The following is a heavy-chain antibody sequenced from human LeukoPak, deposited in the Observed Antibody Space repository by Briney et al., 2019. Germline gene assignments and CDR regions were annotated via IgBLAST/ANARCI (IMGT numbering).Heavy chain of an antibody. CDR1: GGSISSYY. Sequence: LETLSLTCTVSGGSISSYYWSWIRQPPGKGLEWIGYIYYSGSTNYNPSLKSRVTISVDRSKNQFSLKLSSVTAADTAVYYCARVYDSSGYIDYWGQGTLVTVSS. J-gene: IGHJ4*02. CDR3: ARVYDSSGYIDY. D-gene: IGHD3-22*01. CDR2: IYYSGST. V-gene: IGHV4-59*12.